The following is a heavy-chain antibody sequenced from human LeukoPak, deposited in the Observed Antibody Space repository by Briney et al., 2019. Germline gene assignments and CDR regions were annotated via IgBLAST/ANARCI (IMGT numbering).Heavy chain of an antibody. J-gene: IGHJ5*02. CDR2: INPNSGGT. CDR1: GYTFTGYY. V-gene: IGHV1-2*06. CDR3: ARGTVSAVTNWFDP. Sequence: ASVKVSCTASGYTFTGYYMHWVRQAPGQGLEWMGRINPNSGGTNYAQKFQGRVTMTRDTSISTAYMELSRLRSDDTAVYYCARGTVSAVTNWFDPWGQGTLVTVSS. D-gene: IGHD4-23*01.